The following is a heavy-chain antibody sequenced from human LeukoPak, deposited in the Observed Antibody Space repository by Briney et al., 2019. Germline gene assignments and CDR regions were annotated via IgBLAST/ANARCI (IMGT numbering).Heavy chain of an antibody. J-gene: IGHJ2*01. V-gene: IGHV4-30-2*01. CDR2: IYHSGST. Sequence: SQTLSLTCAVSGGSISSGGYSWSWIRQPPGKGLEWIGYIYHSGSTYYNPSLKSRVTISVDRSKNQFSLKLSSVTAADTAVYYCARDIPPDYGGWCFDLWGRGTLVTVSS. CDR1: GGSISSGGYS. CDR3: ARDIPPDYGGWCFDL. D-gene: IGHD4-17*01.